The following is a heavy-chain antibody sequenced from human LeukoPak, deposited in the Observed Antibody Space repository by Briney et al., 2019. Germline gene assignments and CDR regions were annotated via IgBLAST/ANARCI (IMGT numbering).Heavy chain of an antibody. Sequence: GGSLRLSCAASGITFSAYAMNWVRQAPGTGQEWVSAISGSGGSTYYADSVKGRFTISRDNSKNTLYLQMNSLRAEDTAIYYCAKGDSGSYAVDYWGQGTLVTVSS. D-gene: IGHD1-26*01. J-gene: IGHJ4*02. CDR3: AKGDSGSYAVDY. CDR1: GITFSAYA. V-gene: IGHV3-23*01. CDR2: ISGSGGST.